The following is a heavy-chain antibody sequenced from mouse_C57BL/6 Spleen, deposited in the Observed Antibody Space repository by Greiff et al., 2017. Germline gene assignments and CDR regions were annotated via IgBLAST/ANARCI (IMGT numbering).Heavy chain of an antibody. V-gene: IGHV14-4*01. D-gene: IGHD2-5*01. CDR3: TTFYYSTTGYYFDY. Sequence: EVQLQQSGAELVRPGASVKLSCTASGFNIKDDYMHWVKQRPEQGLEWIGWIDPENGDTEYASKFQGKATITADTSSNTAYLQLSSLTSEDTAVYYCTTFYYSTTGYYFDYWGQGTTLTVSS. CDR2: IDPENGDT. J-gene: IGHJ2*01. CDR1: GFNIKDDY.